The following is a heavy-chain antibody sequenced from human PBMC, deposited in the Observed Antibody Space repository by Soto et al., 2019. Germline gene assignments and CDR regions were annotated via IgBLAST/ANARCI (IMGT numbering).Heavy chain of an antibody. D-gene: IGHD3-3*01. CDR3: ARDTSRRLEWFGQPIDY. J-gene: IGHJ4*02. V-gene: IGHV3-7*01. CDR2: IKQDGSEK. CDR1: GFTFSSYW. Sequence: EVQLVESGGGLVQPGGSLRLSCAASGFTFSSYWMSWVRQAPGKGLEWVANIKQDGSEKYYVDSVKGRFTIPRDNAKNSLYLQMNSLRAEETPVYYCARDTSRRLEWFGQPIDYWGQGTLVTVSS.